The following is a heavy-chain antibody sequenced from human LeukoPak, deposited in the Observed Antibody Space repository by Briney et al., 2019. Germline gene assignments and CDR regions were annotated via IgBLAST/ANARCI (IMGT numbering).Heavy chain of an antibody. J-gene: IGHJ3*02. CDR3: ASEPYGSGSFLGAFDI. V-gene: IGHV4-39*01. CDR1: DDSIRSSAYY. Sequence: SQTLSLTCAVSDDSIRSSAYYWGWIRQPPGKGLQWIGSIYYSGSTYYNPSLKSRVTISIDTSKNQCSLKLSSVTAADTAVYYCASEPYGSGSFLGAFDIWGQGTMVTVSS. CDR2: IYYSGST. D-gene: IGHD3-10*01.